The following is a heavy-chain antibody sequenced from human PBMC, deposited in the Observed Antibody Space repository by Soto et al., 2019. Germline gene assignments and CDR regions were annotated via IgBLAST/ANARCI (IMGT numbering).Heavy chain of an antibody. D-gene: IGHD6-13*01. V-gene: IGHV3-74*01. CDR1: GFTFSSYW. CDR3: ARETRYSSSWYAGGGDAPDY. J-gene: IGHJ4*02. CDR2: INSDGSST. Sequence: GGSLRLSCAASGFTFSSYWMHWVRQAPGKGLVWVSRINSDGSSTSYADSVKGRFTISRDNAKNTLYLQMNSLRAEDTAVYYCARETRYSSSWYAGGGDAPDYWGQGTLVTVSS.